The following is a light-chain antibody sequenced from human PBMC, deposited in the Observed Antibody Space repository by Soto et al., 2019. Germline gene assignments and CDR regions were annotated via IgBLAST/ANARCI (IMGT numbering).Light chain of an antibody. CDR2: DVA. Sequence: QSVLTQPASVSGSPGQSITISCTGTSSDVGAYNYVSWYQHHPGKAPKLMLYDVANRPSGVSNRFSGSKSGNTASLTISGLQAEDKADYYCNSYTSSSTYVFGTGTKVTVL. CDR3: NSYTSSSTYV. J-gene: IGLJ1*01. CDR1: SSDVGAYNY. V-gene: IGLV2-14*03.